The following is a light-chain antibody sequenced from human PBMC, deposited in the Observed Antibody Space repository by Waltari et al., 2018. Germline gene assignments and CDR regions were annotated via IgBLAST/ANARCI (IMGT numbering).Light chain of an antibody. J-gene: IGLJ2*01. CDR3: LSAYSGGSQGV. CDR1: ALPKQY. CDR2: KDT. V-gene: IGLV3-25*03. Sequence: SYELTQPPSVSVSPGQTAKIPCSGDALPKQYTYWYQQKPGQAPLLVIYKDTERPSGIPERFSGSSSGTTVTLTISGVQEEDEADYYCLSAYSGGSQGVFGGGTKLTVL.